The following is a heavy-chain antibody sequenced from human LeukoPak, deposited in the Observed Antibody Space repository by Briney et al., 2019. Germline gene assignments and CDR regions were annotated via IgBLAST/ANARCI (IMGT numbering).Heavy chain of an antibody. V-gene: IGHV3-53*01. D-gene: IGHD3-16*01. CDR1: GFTVSSYY. J-gene: IGHJ4*02. Sequence: PTGGSLRLSCAASGFTVSSYYVSWVRQAPGKGLEWVSVIYSGGSTYYADSVECRFTVSRDNSKNTLYLQMNSLRAEDTAVYYCARDLHPRLTGFFDYWGQGALVSVSS. CDR2: IYSGGST. CDR3: ARDLHPRLTGFFDY.